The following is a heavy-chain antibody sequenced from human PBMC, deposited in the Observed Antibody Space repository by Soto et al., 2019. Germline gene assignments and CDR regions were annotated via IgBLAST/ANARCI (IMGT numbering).Heavy chain of an antibody. V-gene: IGHV1-18*01. CDR2: ISTYNGNT. D-gene: IGHD3-10*01. J-gene: IGHJ4*02. CDR1: GYTFTSYG. Sequence: ASVKVSCKASGYTFTSYGISWVRQAPGQGLEWMGWISTYNGNTKYAQKLRGRVTMTTDTSTSTAYMELRSLRSDDTAVFYCAREMVRGVGSDYWAQGTLVTVSS. CDR3: AREMVRGVGSDY.